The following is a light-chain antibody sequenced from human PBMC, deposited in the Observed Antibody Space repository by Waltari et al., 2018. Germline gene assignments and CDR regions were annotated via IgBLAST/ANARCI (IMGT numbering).Light chain of an antibody. Sequence: QSMLTQPPSASGTPGQRVTISCSGSSSNLGSHTVNWFQQFPGTAPRLLIYNNNRRPSGVPDRFSASLSGTSASLAISGLQSEDEADYYCGAWDDSLRGYVFGTGTMVTVL. CDR2: NNN. J-gene: IGLJ1*01. V-gene: IGLV1-44*01. CDR3: GAWDDSLRGYV. CDR1: SSNLGSHT.